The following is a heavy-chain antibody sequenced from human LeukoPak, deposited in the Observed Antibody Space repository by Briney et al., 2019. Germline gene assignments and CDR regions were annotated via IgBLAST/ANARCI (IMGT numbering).Heavy chain of an antibody. CDR2: TYYRSKWYY. Sequence: SQILSLTCAISVDSVSSNSAAWNWIRQSPSRGLEWLGRTYYRSKWYYDYAVSVKSRITINPDTAKNQFSLQLNSVTPEDTAVYYCARMTTVVTRAYDYWGQGTLVTVSS. D-gene: IGHD4-23*01. J-gene: IGHJ4*02. CDR3: ARMTTVVTRAYDY. CDR1: VDSVSSNSAA. V-gene: IGHV6-1*01.